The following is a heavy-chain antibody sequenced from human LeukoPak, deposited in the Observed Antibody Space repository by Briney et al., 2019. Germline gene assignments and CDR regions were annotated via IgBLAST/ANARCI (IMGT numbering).Heavy chain of an antibody. J-gene: IGHJ4*02. CDR1: GYTFTSYD. D-gene: IGHD3-10*01. Sequence: VASVKVSCKASGYTFTSYDINWVRQATGQGLEWMGWMNPNSGNTGYAQKFQGRVTMTRNTSISTAYMELSSLRSEDTAVYYCARLLWFGETSNFDYWGQGTLVTVSS. V-gene: IGHV1-8*01. CDR3: ARLLWFGETSNFDY. CDR2: MNPNSGNT.